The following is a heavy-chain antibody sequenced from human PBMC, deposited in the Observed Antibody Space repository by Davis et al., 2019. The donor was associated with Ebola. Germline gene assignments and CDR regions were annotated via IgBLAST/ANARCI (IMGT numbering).Heavy chain of an antibody. Sequence: PSETLSLTCAVYGGSFSGYHWSWIRQPPGKGLEWIGEITNYNPSLKSRVTISVDTSKNQFSLKLSSVTAADTAVYYCARSGDYVWGSYREYYFDYWGQGTLVTVSS. CDR3: ARSGDYVWGSYREYYFDY. CDR1: GGSFSGYH. CDR2: IT. V-gene: IGHV4-34*01. D-gene: IGHD3-16*02. J-gene: IGHJ4*02.